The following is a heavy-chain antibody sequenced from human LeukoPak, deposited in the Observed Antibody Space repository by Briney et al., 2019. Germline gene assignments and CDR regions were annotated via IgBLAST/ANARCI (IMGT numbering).Heavy chain of an antibody. CDR1: GGSLSSSSYY. D-gene: IGHD3-22*01. V-gene: IGHV4-39*01. Sequence: SETLSLTCTVSGGSLSSSSYYWGWIRQPPGRGLEGIGSNYYSGNTYYNPSLKSRVTISVDTSTTQFSMKLSSVTAAGTAVYYCATHPPDYYDSSGYERAYYFDYWGQGTLVTVSS. CDR2: NYYSGNT. CDR3: ATHPPDYYDSSGYERAYYFDY. J-gene: IGHJ4*02.